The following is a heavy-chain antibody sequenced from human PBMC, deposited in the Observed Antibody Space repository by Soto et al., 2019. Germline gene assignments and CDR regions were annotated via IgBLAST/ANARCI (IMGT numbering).Heavy chain of an antibody. V-gene: IGHV4-61*08. Sequence: PSETLSLTCAVSGGSISSGGYSWSWIRQPPGKGLEWIGYIYHSGSTNYNPSLKSRVTISVDTSKNQFSLKLSSVTAADTAVYYCARTTDYMLGPKDVWGQGTTVTVSS. CDR3: ARTTDYMLGPKDV. CDR2: IYHSGST. J-gene: IGHJ6*02. CDR1: GGSISSGGYS. D-gene: IGHD5-12*01.